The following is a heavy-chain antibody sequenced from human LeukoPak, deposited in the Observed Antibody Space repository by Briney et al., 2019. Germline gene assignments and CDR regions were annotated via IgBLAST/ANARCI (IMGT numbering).Heavy chain of an antibody. J-gene: IGHJ4*02. Sequence: PSETLSLTCTVSGGSITSRSFYWXXIRQPPGKGLEWIGSIYSSGITYYNPSLGSRVTXSVDTSKNQFSLKLRSVTAADTAVYYCASEVQLYGYWGQGILVTVSS. CDR1: GGSITSRSFY. CDR3: ASEVQLYGY. V-gene: IGHV4-39*01. CDR2: IYSSGIT. D-gene: IGHD5-18*01.